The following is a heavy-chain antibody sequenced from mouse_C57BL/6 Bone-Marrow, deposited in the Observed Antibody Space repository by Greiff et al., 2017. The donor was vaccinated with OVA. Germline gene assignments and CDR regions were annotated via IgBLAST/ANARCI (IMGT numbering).Heavy chain of an antibody. CDR3: TTRNYSNYGGFAY. D-gene: IGHD2-5*01. CDR2: IDPENGDT. V-gene: IGHV14-4*01. Sequence: VQLQQSGAELVRPGASVKLSCTASGFNIKDDYMHWVKQRPEQGLEWIGWIDPENGDTEYASKFQGKATITADTSSNTAYLQLSSLTSEDTAVYYCTTRNYSNYGGFAYWGQGTLVTVSA. CDR1: GFNIKDDY. J-gene: IGHJ3*01.